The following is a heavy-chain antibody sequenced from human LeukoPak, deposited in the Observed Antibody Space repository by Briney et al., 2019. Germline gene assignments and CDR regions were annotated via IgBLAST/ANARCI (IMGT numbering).Heavy chain of an antibody. CDR3: AKNTIFADFFDY. J-gene: IGHJ4*02. Sequence: GGSLRLSCAASGVTFSSYAMSWVRQAPGKGLEWVSTISGSGGSTFYADSVKGRFTISRHNSKNTLYLQMNSLRAEETAVYYWAKNTIFADFFDYWGQGTLVTVSS. CDR1: GVTFSSYA. V-gene: IGHV3-23*01. D-gene: IGHD3-3*01. CDR2: ISGSGGST.